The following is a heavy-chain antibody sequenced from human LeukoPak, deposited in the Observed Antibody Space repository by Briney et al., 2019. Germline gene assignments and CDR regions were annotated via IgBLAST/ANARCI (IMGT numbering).Heavy chain of an antibody. Sequence: SETLSLTCAVYGGSFSGYYWSWIRQPPGKGLEWIGEINHSGSTNYNPSLKSRVPISVDTSKNQFSLKLSSVTAADTAVYYCARGSRAYCGGDCYRPGLRYNWFDPWGQGTLVTVSS. D-gene: IGHD2-21*02. V-gene: IGHV4-34*01. CDR2: INHSGST. CDR1: GGSFSGYY. CDR3: ARGSRAYCGGDCYRPGLRYNWFDP. J-gene: IGHJ5*02.